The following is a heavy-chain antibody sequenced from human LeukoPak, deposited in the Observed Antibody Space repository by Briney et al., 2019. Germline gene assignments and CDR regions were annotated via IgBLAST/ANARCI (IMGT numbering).Heavy chain of an antibody. V-gene: IGHV3-30*18. CDR2: ISYDGSNK. J-gene: IGHJ4*02. CDR1: GFTFSSDG. D-gene: IGHD3-10*01. Sequence: PGRSLRLSCAASGFTFSSDGMHWDRQAPGKGLEWVAVISYDGSNKYYADSVKGRFTISRDNSKNTLYLQMNSLRAEDTAVYYCAKERITMVRGVIRSDIFDYWGQGTLVTVSS. CDR3: AKERITMVRGVIRSDIFDY.